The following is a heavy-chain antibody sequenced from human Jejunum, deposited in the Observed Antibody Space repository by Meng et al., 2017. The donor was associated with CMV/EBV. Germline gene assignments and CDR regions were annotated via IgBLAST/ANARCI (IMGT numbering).Heavy chain of an antibody. CDR2: ISSSSRYI. J-gene: IGHJ5*02. CDR3: ARGESSPDWLDP. V-gene: IGHV3-21*01. Sequence: EVRLVESGXXLVTPGGSLRLSCEASGFTFTSYSMNWVRQAPGKGLEWLSSISSSSRYIFYADSVKGRFTSSRDNAKNSLYLQMVSLRAEDTAVYYCARGESSPDWLDPWGQGTLVTVSS. CDR1: GFTFTSYS. D-gene: IGHD6-13*01.